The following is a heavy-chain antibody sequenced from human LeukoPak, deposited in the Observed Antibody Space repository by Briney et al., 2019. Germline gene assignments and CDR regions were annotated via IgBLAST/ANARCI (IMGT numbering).Heavy chain of an antibody. J-gene: IGHJ4*02. CDR3: ARQQWLVSTVYYFDY. CDR1: GGSISSSSYS. Sequence: PSETLSLTCTVSGGSISSSSYSWGWIRQPPGKGLEYIGSIYYSGLTYYNPSLKSRVTISIDTSKNQFSLRLSSVTAADTAVYYCARQQWLVSTVYYFDYWGQGTLVAVSS. V-gene: IGHV4-39*07. CDR2: IYYSGLT. D-gene: IGHD6-19*01.